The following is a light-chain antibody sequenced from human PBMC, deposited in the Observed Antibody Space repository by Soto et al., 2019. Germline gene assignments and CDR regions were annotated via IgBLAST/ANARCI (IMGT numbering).Light chain of an antibody. CDR3: QQYCTFTRYT. Sequence: EIVLTQSPGTLSLSPGERATLSCRASQSVTSNYLAWYQQKPGQAPRLLIYGVSSRATGIPDRFSGSGSGTDFTLTISRLEPEDFAVYYCQQYCTFTRYTFGQGS. CDR2: GVS. J-gene: IGKJ2*01. V-gene: IGKV3-20*01. CDR1: QSVTSNY.